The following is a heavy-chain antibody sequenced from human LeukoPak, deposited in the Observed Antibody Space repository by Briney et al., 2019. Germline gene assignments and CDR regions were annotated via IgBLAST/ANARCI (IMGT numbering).Heavy chain of an antibody. V-gene: IGHV1-24*01. D-gene: IGHD3-3*01. CDR2: FDPEEAKM. CDR3: TTRSGDFWSGFVN. J-gene: IGHJ4*02. Sequence: ASVTVSCTVSGNSLSELSIQWVRQAPGKGLECLGGFDPEEAKMVYAQNFQGRVTMTEDTSTQTAYKELSGLTSDDTAVYYCTTRSGDFWSGFVNWGQGTLVTVSS. CDR1: GNSLSELS.